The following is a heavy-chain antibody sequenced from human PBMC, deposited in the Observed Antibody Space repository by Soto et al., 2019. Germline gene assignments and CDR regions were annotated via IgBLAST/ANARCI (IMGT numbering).Heavy chain of an antibody. CDR1: GYTFTSYG. CDR3: ARGDLYYYDSSGYDAFDI. Sequence: ASVKVSCKASGYTFTSYGISWVRQAPGQGLEWMGWISAYNGNTNYAQKLQGRVTMTTDTSTSTAYMELRSLRSDDTAVYYCARGDLYYYDSSGYDAFDIWGQGTMVTVS. V-gene: IGHV1-18*01. D-gene: IGHD3-22*01. CDR2: ISAYNGNT. J-gene: IGHJ3*02.